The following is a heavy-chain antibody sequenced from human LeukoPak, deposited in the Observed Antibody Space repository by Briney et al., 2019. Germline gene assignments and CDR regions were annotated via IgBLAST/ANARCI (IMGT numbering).Heavy chain of an antibody. CDR2: INPTIGST. Sequence: GASVKVSCKTSGYSFTTYSINWVRQAPGQGLEWMGIINPTIGSTTYAQKFQDRVTMTRNTSISTAYMELSSLRSEDTAVYNCARGNSSFADYWGQGTLVTVSS. D-gene: IGHD6-6*01. V-gene: IGHV1-8*02. J-gene: IGHJ4*02. CDR1: GYSFTTYS. CDR3: ARGNSSFADY.